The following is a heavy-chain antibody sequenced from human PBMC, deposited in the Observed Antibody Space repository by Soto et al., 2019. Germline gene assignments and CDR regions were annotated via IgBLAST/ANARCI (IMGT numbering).Heavy chain of an antibody. V-gene: IGHV2-5*02. J-gene: IGHJ6*02. CDR3: AHSRCGGDCLQSYSSHSYYGMDV. CDR1: GFSLSTGGVG. CDR2: IYWDDDK. D-gene: IGHD2-21*02. Sequence: QITLKESGPSLVKPTQTLTLTCTFSGFSLSTGGVGVGWIRQPPGKALEWLALIYWDDDKRYSPSLRSRLTVTTDTSKKQVVLTMTHMDPVDTATYSCAHSRCGGDCLQSYSSHSYYGMDVWGQGTTVTVSS.